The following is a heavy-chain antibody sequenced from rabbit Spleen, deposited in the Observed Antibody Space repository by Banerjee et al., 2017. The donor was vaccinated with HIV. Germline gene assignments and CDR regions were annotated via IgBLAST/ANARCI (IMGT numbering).Heavy chain of an antibody. Sequence: QSLEESGGDLVKPGASLTLTCTASGFSFSSSYDMCWVRQAPGKGLEWIASIYGGSSGNPFHACWEKCRLTIAKTPSTKVKLQLPSLTAAETDPYFCARDSGLFPYGDGCYGYINVSRLDLCGPGPLVSVS. V-gene: IGHV1S40*01. J-gene: IGHJ3*01. D-gene: IGHD6-1*01. CDR2: IYGGSSGNP. CDR3: ARDSGLFPYGDGCYGYINVSRLDL. CDR1: GFSFSSSYD.